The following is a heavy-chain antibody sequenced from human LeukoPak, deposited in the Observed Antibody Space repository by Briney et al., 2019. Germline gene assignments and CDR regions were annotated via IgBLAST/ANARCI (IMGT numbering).Heavy chain of an antibody. D-gene: IGHD3-3*01. V-gene: IGHV3-30-3*01. CDR2: ISYDGSNK. CDR3: ARSPGVYYDFWSGYRNAFDI. J-gene: IGHJ3*02. CDR1: GFTFSSYA. Sequence: PGRSLRLSCAASGFTFSSYAMHWVRQAPGKGLEWVAVISYDGSNKYYADSVTGRFTISRDNSKNTLYLQMNSLRDEDTAVYYCARSPGVYYDFWSGYRNAFDIWGQGTMVTVSS.